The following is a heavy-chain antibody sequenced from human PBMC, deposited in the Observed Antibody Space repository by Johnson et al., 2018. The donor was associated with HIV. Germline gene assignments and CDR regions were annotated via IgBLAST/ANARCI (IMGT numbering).Heavy chain of an antibody. V-gene: IGHV3-53*01. D-gene: IGHD5-24*01. CDR2: IYSGGST. CDR1: GFTVSSNY. J-gene: IGHJ3*02. CDR3: ARDRAVPDEGYNDYACDI. Sequence: VQLVESGGGLIQPGGSLRLSCAASGFTVSSNYMSWVRQAPGKGLEWVSVIYSGGSTYYADSVKGRFTISRDNSKNTLYLQMNSLRAEDTAVYYCARDRAVPDEGYNDYACDIWGQGTMVTVAS.